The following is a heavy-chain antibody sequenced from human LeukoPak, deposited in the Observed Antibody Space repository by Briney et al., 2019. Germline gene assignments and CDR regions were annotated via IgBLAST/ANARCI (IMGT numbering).Heavy chain of an antibody. Sequence: GGSLRLSCAASGFTFSSYAMSWVRQAPGKGLEWVSAISGSGGSTYYADPVKGRFTISRDNSKNTLYLQMNSLRPEDSAVYYCARPRGCGSARCNNFDYWGQGTLVTVSS. V-gene: IGHV3-23*01. CDR3: ARPRGCGSARCNNFDY. J-gene: IGHJ4*02. CDR2: ISGSGGST. D-gene: IGHD2-2*01. CDR1: GFTFSSYA.